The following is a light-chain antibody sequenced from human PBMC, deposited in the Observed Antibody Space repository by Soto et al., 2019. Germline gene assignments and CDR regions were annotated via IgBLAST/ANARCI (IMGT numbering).Light chain of an antibody. Sequence: AIHMTQSPSSLSASVGDRVTITCRASQGIRNDLGWYQQKPGKAPKLLIYAATTLQSGVPSRFSGSGSGTDFTLTISSLQPEDFATYYCLQDYNYPLTFGGGTMVDI. CDR3: LQDYNYPLT. J-gene: IGKJ4*01. V-gene: IGKV1-6*01. CDR2: AAT. CDR1: QGIRND.